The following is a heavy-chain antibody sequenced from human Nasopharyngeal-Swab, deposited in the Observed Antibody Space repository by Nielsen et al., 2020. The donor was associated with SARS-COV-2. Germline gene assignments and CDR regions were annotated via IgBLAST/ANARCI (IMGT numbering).Heavy chain of an antibody. D-gene: IGHD5-24*01. CDR3: ARGGMATNPFDY. CDR1: GGTFSSYA. CDR2: IIPIFGTA. J-gene: IGHJ4*02. V-gene: IGHV1-69*06. Sequence: SVKVSCKASGGTFSSYAISWVRQAPGQGLEWMGGIIPIFGTANYAQKFQGRVTITADKSTSTAYMELRSLRSEDTAVYYCARGGMATNPFDYWGQGTLVTVSS.